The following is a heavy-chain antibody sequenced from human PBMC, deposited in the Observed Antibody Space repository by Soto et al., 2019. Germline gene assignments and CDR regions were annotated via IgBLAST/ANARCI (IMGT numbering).Heavy chain of an antibody. Sequence: PGVSLRLSCSASGFTLSDYELHWVRQAPGKGLEWVSYISTRGSTIYYADSVKGRFTISRDNAKNSLYLEVNRLRPEDTGVYYCARVRAGAANGYYGMDVWGQGTTVTVSS. CDR2: ISTRGSTI. D-gene: IGHD1-26*01. J-gene: IGHJ6*02. CDR3: ARVRAGAANGYYGMDV. CDR1: GFTLSDYE. V-gene: IGHV3-48*03.